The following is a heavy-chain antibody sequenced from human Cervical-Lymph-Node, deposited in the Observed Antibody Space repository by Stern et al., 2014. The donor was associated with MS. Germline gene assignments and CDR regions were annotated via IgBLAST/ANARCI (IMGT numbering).Heavy chain of an antibody. Sequence: VQLVESGGGVVQPGRSLRLSCVASGFTFSNYAMHWVRQAPGKGLEWVAIISYGGSDKYYADSVKGRFTISRDNSKNTLYLQMNSLRAEDTAVYYCAGEHYYDSTVYYPLFDCWGQGTLVTVSS. D-gene: IGHD3-22*01. V-gene: IGHV3-30-3*01. CDR3: AGEHYYDSTVYYPLFDC. CDR2: ISYGGSDK. J-gene: IGHJ4*02. CDR1: GFTFSNYA.